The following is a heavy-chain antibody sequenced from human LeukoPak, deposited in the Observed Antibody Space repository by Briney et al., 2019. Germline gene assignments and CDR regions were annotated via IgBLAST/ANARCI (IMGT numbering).Heavy chain of an antibody. V-gene: IGHV7-4-1*02. CDR2: INTNTENP. Sequence: ASVKVSCKASGYTFTTYAMNWVRQAPGQGLEWMGWINTNTENPTYAQDFAGRFVFSLATSVSTAYLQINSLKTDDTAEYYCARVVDYYDSSRPRGWDVFDIWGQGTMVTVSS. J-gene: IGHJ3*02. D-gene: IGHD3-22*01. CDR1: GYTFTTYA. CDR3: ARVVDYYDSSRPRGWDVFDI.